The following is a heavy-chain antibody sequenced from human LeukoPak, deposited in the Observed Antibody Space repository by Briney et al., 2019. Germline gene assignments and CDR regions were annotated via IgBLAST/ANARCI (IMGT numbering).Heavy chain of an antibody. D-gene: IGHD3-22*01. V-gene: IGHV1-69*02. J-gene: IGHJ4*02. Sequence: SVKVSCKASGGTFSSYTISWVRQAPGQGLEWMGRIIPILGIANYAQKFQGRVTITADKSTSTAYMELSSLRSEDTAVYYCARGTYYYDSSASNPRWDYFDYWGQGTLVTVSS. CDR1: GGTFSSYT. CDR3: ARGTYYYDSSASNPRWDYFDY. CDR2: IIPILGIA.